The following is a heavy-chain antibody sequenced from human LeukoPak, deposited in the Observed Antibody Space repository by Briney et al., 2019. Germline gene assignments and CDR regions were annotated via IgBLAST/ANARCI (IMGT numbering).Heavy chain of an antibody. CDR1: GYSISSAYY. CDR2: IYYSGST. J-gene: IGHJ6*03. Sequence: PSETLSLTCSVSGYSISSAYYWGWIRQPPGKGLEWIGSIYYSGSTYYNPSLKSRVTISVDTSKNQFSLKLSSVTAADTAVYYCAREGYCSGGSCLRDYYYYMDVWGKGTTVTVSS. D-gene: IGHD2-15*01. CDR3: AREGYCSGGSCLRDYYYYMDV. V-gene: IGHV4-38-2*02.